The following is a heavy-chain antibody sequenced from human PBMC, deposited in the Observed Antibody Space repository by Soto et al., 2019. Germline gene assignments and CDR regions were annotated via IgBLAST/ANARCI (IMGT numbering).Heavy chain of an antibody. CDR2: INHSGST. Sequence: QVQLQQWGAGLLKPSETLSLTCAVYGGSFSGYYWSWIRQPPGKVLEWIGEINHSGSTNYNPSLKSRVTISVDTSKNQFSLKLSSVTAADTAVYYCASGLGYCSSTSCYVNFQHWGQGTLVTVSS. CDR1: GGSFSGYY. CDR3: ASGLGYCSSTSCYVNFQH. J-gene: IGHJ1*01. V-gene: IGHV4-34*01. D-gene: IGHD2-2*01.